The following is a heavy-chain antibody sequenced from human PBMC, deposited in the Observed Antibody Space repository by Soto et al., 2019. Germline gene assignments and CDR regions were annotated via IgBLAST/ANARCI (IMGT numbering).Heavy chain of an antibody. Sequence: GGSLRLSCAASGFTVSSNYMSWVRQAPGKGLEWVSVIYSGGSTYYADSVKGRFTISRDNSKNTLYLQMNSLRAEDTAVYYCARNQGNQWRYYYYYYGMDVWGQGTTVTVSS. CDR3: ARNQGNQWRYYYYYYGMDV. CDR2: IYSGGST. CDR1: GFTVSSNY. V-gene: IGHV3-53*01. J-gene: IGHJ6*02. D-gene: IGHD6-19*01.